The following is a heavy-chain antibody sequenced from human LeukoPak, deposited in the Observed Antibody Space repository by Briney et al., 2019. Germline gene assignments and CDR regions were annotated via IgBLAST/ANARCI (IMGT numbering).Heavy chain of an antibody. CDR2: INHSGST. CDR1: GGSFSGYY. J-gene: IGHJ5*02. D-gene: IGHD3-3*01. CDR3: VRALPYYDFWSGYYTGLSWFDP. V-gene: IGHV4-34*01. Sequence: PSETLSLTCAVYGGSFSGYYWSWIRQPPGKGLKWIGEINHSGSTNYNPSLKSRVTISVDTSKNQFSLKLSSVTAADTAVYYCVRALPYYDFWSGYYTGLSWFDPWGQGTLVTVSS.